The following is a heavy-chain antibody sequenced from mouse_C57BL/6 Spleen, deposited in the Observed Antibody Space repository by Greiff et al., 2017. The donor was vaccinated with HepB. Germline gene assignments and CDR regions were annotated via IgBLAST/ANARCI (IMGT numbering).Heavy chain of an antibody. D-gene: IGHD1-1*01. CDR2: IRNKANNHAT. V-gene: IGHV6-6*01. Sequence: EVQLVESGGGLVQPGGSMKLSCAASGFTFSDAWMDWVRQSPEKGLEWVAEIRNKANNHATYYAESVKGRFTISRDDSKSSVYLQMNSLRAEDTGIYYCTRKLRYLLFDYWGQGTTLTVSS. CDR3: TRKLRYLLFDY. CDR1: GFTFSDAW. J-gene: IGHJ2*01.